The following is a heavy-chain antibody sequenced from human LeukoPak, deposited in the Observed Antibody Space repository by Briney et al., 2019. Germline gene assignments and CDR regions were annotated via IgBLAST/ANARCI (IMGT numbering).Heavy chain of an antibody. Sequence: SSETLSLTCAVYGGSFSGYYWSWIRQPPGKGLEWIGEINHSGSTNYNPSLKSRVTISVDTSKNQFSLKLSSVTAADTAVYYCARGIAAAGPQAFDIWGQGTMVTVSS. CDR3: ARGIAAAGPQAFDI. D-gene: IGHD6-13*01. J-gene: IGHJ3*02. V-gene: IGHV4-34*01. CDR2: INHSGST. CDR1: GGSFSGYY.